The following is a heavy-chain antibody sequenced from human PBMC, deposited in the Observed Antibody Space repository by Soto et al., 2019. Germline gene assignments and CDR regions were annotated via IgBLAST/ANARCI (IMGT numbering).Heavy chain of an antibody. V-gene: IGHV1-69*10. CDR2: ISAFLGKA. Sequence: GASVKVSCKASGYTFTSYGISWVRQAPGQGLEWMGWISAFLGKANYAQKFQGRVTITADKSTSTAYMELSSLRSEDTAVYYCARATLVPAAILGGPRTDGYYYYGMDVWGQGTTVTVSS. J-gene: IGHJ6*02. CDR1: GYTFTSYG. D-gene: IGHD2-2*01. CDR3: ARATLVPAAILGGPRTDGYYYYGMDV.